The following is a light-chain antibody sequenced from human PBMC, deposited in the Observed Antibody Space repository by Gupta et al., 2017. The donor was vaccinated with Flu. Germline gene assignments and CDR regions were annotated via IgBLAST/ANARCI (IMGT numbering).Light chain of an antibody. CDR2: KAS. J-gene: IGKJ1*01. V-gene: IGKV1-5*03. Sequence: STLSASLGARVTITCRASQNIDAWLAWYQQRPGKAPSLLIYKASTLQSGVPSRFSGSGSGTEFTLAISSLQPDDLATHYCQQYNTYPWTFGHGTKV. CDR3: QQYNTYPWT. CDR1: QNIDAW.